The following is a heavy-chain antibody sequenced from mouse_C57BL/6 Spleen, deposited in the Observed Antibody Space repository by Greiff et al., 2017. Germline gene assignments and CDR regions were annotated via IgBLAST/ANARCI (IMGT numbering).Heavy chain of an antibody. CDR2: INYDGSST. J-gene: IGHJ1*03. Sequence: EVKLMESEGGLVQPGSSMKLSCTASGFTFSDYYMAWVRQVPEKGLEWVANINYDGSSTYYLDSLKSRFIISRDNATNILYLQRSSLKSEDTATYYCARGRYFDVWGTGTTVTVSS. V-gene: IGHV5-16*01. CDR1: GFTFSDYY. CDR3: ARGRYFDV.